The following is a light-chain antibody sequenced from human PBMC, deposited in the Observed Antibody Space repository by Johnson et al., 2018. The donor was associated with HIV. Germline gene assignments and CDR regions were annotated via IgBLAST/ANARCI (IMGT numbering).Light chain of an antibody. J-gene: IGLJ1*01. CDR3: GAWDSGLSGYV. CDR2: ENK. V-gene: IGLV1-51*02. CDR1: NSNIGYNS. Sequence: QFVLTQPPSVSAAPGQRVTISCSGNNSNIGYNSVSWYQQVPGTAPKLLIYENKKRPSGIADRFSASKSGTSATLDITGLQTGDEADYYCGAWDSGLSGYVFGTGTKVTVL.